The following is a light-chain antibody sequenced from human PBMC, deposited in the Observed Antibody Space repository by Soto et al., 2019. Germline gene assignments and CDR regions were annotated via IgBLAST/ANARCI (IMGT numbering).Light chain of an antibody. CDR2: GAS. V-gene: IGKV3-15*01. Sequence: EIMMTQSPATLSVSPGESATLSCRASQSVSSNLAWYQHKPGQAPRLLISGASTRATGIPARFSGSGSGTEFTLTISSMQSEDFAVYYCQQYNNWPPWTFGQGTKVEIK. CDR1: QSVSSN. CDR3: QQYNNWPPWT. J-gene: IGKJ1*01.